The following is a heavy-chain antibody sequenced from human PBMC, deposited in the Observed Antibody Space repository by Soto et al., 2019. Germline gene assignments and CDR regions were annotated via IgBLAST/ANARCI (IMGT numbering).Heavy chain of an antibody. CDR1: GFTFGSYA. CDR2: ISYDGSNR. J-gene: IGHJ4*02. Sequence: GGSLRLSCAASGFTFGSYAMHWVRQAPGKGLEWVAVISYDGSNRYYADSVKGRFTISRDNSKNTLYLQMNSLRAEDTAVYYCARGDLRQIDYWGQGSLVTVSS. V-gene: IGHV3-30-3*01. CDR3: ARGDLRQIDY.